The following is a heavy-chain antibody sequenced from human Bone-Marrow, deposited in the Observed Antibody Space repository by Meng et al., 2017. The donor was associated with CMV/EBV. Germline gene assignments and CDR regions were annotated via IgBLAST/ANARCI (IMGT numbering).Heavy chain of an antibody. CDR3: ARDGSHRSPDYYYYGMDV. CDR1: GFTFSSYS. Sequence: GESLKISCAASGFTFSSYSMNWVRQAPGKGLEWVSYISSGSNTIYYADSVKGRFTVSRDNAKNSLYLQMNSLRAEDTAVYYCARDGSHRSPDYYYYGMDVWGQGPTVTGYS. D-gene: IGHD1-26*01. V-gene: IGHV3-48*04. J-gene: IGHJ6*01. CDR2: ISSGSNTI.